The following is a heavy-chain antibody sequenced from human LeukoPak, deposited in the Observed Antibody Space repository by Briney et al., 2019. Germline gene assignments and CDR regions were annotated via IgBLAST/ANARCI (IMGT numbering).Heavy chain of an antibody. CDR1: GFTFSSYA. CDR2: ISYDGSNK. D-gene: IGHD3-3*01. Sequence: PGGSLRLSCAASGFTFSSYAMHWVRQAPGKGLEWVAVISYDGSNKYYADSVKGRFTISRDNSKNTLHLQMNSLRDEDTAVYYCASGSGFYIFAFDYWGQGTLVTVSS. J-gene: IGHJ4*02. V-gene: IGHV3-30-3*01. CDR3: ASGSGFYIFAFDY.